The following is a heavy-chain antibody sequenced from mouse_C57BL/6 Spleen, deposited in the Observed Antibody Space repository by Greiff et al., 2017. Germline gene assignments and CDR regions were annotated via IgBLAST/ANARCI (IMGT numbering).Heavy chain of an antibody. J-gene: IGHJ2*01. Sequence: QVQLQQPGAELVKPGASVKLSCKASGYTFTSYWMHWVKQRPGQGLEWIGMIHPNSGSTNYNEKFKSKATLTVDKSSSTAYMQLSSLTSEDSAVYYVARSHYYGSSLDYWGQGTTLTVSS. CDR1: GYTFTSYW. CDR3: ARSHYYGSSLDY. CDR2: IHPNSGST. V-gene: IGHV1-64*01. D-gene: IGHD1-1*01.